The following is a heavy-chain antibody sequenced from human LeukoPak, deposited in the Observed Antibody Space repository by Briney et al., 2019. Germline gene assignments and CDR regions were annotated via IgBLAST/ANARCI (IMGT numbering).Heavy chain of an antibody. CDR2: IWYDGSNK. D-gene: IGHD2-2*01. CDR1: GFTFSSYG. V-gene: IGHV3-33*06. Sequence: GGSLRLSCAASGFTFSSYGMHWVRQAPGKGLEWVAVIWYDGSNKYYADSVKGRFTISRDNSKNTLYLQMNSLRAEDTAVYYCAKDQYTYQPPYGMDVWGQGTTVTVSS. CDR3: AKDQYTYQPPYGMDV. J-gene: IGHJ6*02.